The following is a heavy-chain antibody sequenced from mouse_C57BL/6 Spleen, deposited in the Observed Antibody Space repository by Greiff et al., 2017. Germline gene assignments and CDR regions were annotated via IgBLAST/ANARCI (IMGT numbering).Heavy chain of an antibody. V-gene: IGHV1-7*01. Sequence: QVHVQQSGAELAKPGASVKLSCKASGYTFTSYWMHWVKQRPGQGLEWIGYINPSSGYTKYNQKFKDKATLTADTSSSPAYMQLRSLTYEDSAVYYCARGEEESSIYYCGSSPLYDYAMDYWGQGTSVTVSS. CDR2: INPSSGYT. D-gene: IGHD1-1*01. CDR3: ARGEEESSIYYCGSSPLYDYAMDY. J-gene: IGHJ4*01. CDR1: GYTFTSYW.